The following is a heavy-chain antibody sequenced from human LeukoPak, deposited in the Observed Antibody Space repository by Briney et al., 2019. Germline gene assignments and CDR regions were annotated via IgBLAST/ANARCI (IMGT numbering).Heavy chain of an antibody. J-gene: IGHJ4*02. V-gene: IGHV3-33*01. CDR1: GFTFRNYG. CDR3: ATVAGHDVRGGSTFYFDY. Sequence: GGSLRLSCAASGFTFRNYGMHWVRQAPGKGLEGVAVIWYDGSNKYYADSVKGRFTISRDNSKNMLYMQMNSLRDEDTAVYYCATVAGHDVRGGSTFYFDYWGQGTLVTVSS. CDR2: IWYDGSNK. D-gene: IGHD3-10*02.